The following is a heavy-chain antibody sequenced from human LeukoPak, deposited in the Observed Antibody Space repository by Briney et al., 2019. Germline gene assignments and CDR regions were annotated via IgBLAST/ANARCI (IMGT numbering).Heavy chain of an antibody. CDR2: INPNSGNT. J-gene: IGHJ5*02. D-gene: IGHD2-2*01. CDR3: ARSGYCSSTSCPNWFDP. CDR1: GYTFTSYG. V-gene: IGHV1-18*01. Sequence: ASVKVSCKASGYTFTSYGISWVRQAPGQGLEWMGRINPNSGNTNYAQKLQGRVTMTTDTSTSTAYMELRSLRSDDTAVYYCARSGYCSSTSCPNWFDPWGQGTLVTVSS.